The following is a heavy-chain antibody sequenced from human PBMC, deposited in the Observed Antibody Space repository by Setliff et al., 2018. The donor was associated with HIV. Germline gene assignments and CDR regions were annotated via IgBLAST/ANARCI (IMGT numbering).Heavy chain of an antibody. CDR2: IKQDGSDK. V-gene: IGHV3-7*01. CDR3: ARVVAVPAAWGYYFDY. Sequence: GGSLRLSCVVSGFTFSIYWMSWVRQAPGKGLEWVANIKQDGSDKYYVDSVKGRFTISRDNAKNSLYLQMSSLRAEDTAVYYCARVVAVPAAWGYYFDYWGQGTLVTVSS. CDR1: GFTFSIYW. J-gene: IGHJ4*02. D-gene: IGHD2-2*01.